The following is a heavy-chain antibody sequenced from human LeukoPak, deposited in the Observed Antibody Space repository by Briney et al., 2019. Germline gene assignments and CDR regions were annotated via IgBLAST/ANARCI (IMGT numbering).Heavy chain of an antibody. CDR3: ARVDTAMVYYDY. D-gene: IGHD5-18*01. CDR1: GGSTSSGDYY. V-gene: IGHV4-30-4*01. Sequence: SQTLSLTCTVSGGSTSSGDYYWSWIRQPPGKGLEWIGYIYYSGSTYYNPSLKSRVTISGDTSKNQFSLKLSSVTAADTAVYYCARVDTAMVYYDYWGQGTLVTVSS. J-gene: IGHJ4*02. CDR2: IYYSGST.